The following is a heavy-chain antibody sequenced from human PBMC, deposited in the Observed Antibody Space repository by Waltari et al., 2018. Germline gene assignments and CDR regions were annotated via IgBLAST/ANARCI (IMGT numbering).Heavy chain of an antibody. CDR2: IYSIGST. J-gene: IGHJ2*01. Sequence: QLQLQESGPGLVKPSETLSLTCTVSGGSISSSSYYWGWIRQPPGKGLEWIGSIYSIGSTYYNPSLKSRVTISVDTSKNQFSLKLSSVTAADTAVYYCARDRGTAGLDLWGRGTLVTVSS. CDR1: GGSISSSSYY. V-gene: IGHV4-39*07. D-gene: IGHD1-1*01. CDR3: ARDRGTAGLDL.